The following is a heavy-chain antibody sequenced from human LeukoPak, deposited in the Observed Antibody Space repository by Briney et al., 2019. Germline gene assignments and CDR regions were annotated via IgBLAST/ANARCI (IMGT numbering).Heavy chain of an antibody. D-gene: IGHD5-12*01. V-gene: IGHV3-21*01. CDR1: GFTFSSYS. J-gene: IGHJ6*02. CDR2: ISSSSSYI. CDR3: VGYDYYCYYYYGMDV. Sequence: PGGSLRLSCAASGFTFSSYSMNWVRQAPGKGLEWVSSISSSSSYIYYADSVKGRFTISRDNAKNSLYLQMNSLRAEDTAVYYCVGYDYYCYYYYGMDVWGQGTTVTVSS.